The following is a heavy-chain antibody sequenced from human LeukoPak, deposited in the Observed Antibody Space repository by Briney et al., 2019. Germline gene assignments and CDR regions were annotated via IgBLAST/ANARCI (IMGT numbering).Heavy chain of an antibody. V-gene: IGHV1-2*06. CDR1: GYTFTDYY. CDR2: INPNSGGT. J-gene: IGHJ6*03. D-gene: IGHD2-2*01. Sequence: ASVKVSCKASGYTFTDYYMHWLRQAPGQGLEWMGRINPNSGGTNYGQKFQGRVTMTRDTSISTAYMELSRLRSDDTAVYYCARHVYCRSTSCSYYYYYMDVWGKGTTVTVSS. CDR3: ARHVYCRSTSCSYYYYYMDV.